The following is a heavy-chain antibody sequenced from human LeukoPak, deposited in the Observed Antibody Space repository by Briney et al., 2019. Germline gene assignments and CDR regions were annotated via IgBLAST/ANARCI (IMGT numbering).Heavy chain of an antibody. CDR3: ARLPWLDYYGSGSPFGLDY. CDR2: IYPVDSDT. J-gene: IGHJ4*02. Sequence: GESLKISCKGSGYSFTSYWIGWVRQMPGKGLEWKGIIYPVDSDTRYSPSFQGQVTISADKSISTAYLQWSSLKASDTAMYYCARLPWLDYYGSGSPFGLDYWGQGTLVTVSS. D-gene: IGHD3-10*01. CDR1: GYSFTSYW. V-gene: IGHV5-51*01.